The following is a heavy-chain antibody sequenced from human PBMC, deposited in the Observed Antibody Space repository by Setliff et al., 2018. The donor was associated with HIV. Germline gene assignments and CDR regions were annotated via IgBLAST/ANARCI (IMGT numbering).Heavy chain of an antibody. Sequence: SETLSLTCTVSGDSVNTHYWSWIRQAPGKGLEWIGCISHSGNTNFNPSLNSRVTISVDTSKNQFSLRLTSVTAADTAIYYCARSTVGAGTSFPWGRGILVTVSS. J-gene: IGHJ5*02. CDR2: ISHSGNT. CDR3: ARSTVGAGTSFP. V-gene: IGHV4-59*02. D-gene: IGHD1-26*01. CDR1: GDSVNTHY.